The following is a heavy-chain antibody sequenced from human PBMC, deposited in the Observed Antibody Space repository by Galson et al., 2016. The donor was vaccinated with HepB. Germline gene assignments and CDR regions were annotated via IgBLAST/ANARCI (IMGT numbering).Heavy chain of an antibody. V-gene: IGHV4-34*01. Sequence: SETLSLTCGVYGRSLSGDYWSWIRQSPGKGLEWIGQMNPGGNTNYNPSLKSRVTISADMSKNQFSLKLNSVTAADTAVYYCAREREIVLRYYNGMDVWGKGTTGSVSP. CDR1: GRSLSGDY. J-gene: IGHJ6*04. D-gene: IGHD2-8*01. CDR2: MNPGGNT. CDR3: AREREIVLRYYNGMDV.